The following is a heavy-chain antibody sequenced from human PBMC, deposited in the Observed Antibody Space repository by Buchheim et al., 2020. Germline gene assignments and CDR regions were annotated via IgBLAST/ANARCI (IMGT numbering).Heavy chain of an antibody. J-gene: IGHJ4*02. CDR1: GYTFTSYA. CDR3: ARETYSASSTYAY. Sequence: QVQLVQSGAEVKKPGASVNVSCKASGYTFTSYAIHWVRQAPGHGLEWMGWINPGNGDTKYSQRFQGRVTITRDTSASTAYLELGSLRSEDTAVYYCARETYSASSTYAYWGQGTL. D-gene: IGHD6-6*01. CDR2: INPGNGDT. V-gene: IGHV1-3*01.